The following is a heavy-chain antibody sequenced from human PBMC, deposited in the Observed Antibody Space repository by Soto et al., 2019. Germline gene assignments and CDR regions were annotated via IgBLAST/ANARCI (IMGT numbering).Heavy chain of an antibody. CDR1: GYIFIDYW. CDR2: VYPRDSDT. J-gene: IGHJ4*02. V-gene: IGHV5-51*01. CDR3: ARPPLPGYSIHFNS. D-gene: IGHD2-15*01. Sequence: GESLKISCKASGYIFIDYWIGWVRQMPGKGLEWMVIVYPRDSDTRYSPSFQGQVTISADRSTGTAFLQWRSLKASDTALYYCARPPLPGYSIHFNSWGQGTLVTVSS.